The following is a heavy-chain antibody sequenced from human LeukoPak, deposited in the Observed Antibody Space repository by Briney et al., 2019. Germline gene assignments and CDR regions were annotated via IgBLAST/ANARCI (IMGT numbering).Heavy chain of an antibody. CDR3: ARGRGSGSYYSVPPYRIFDY. J-gene: IGHJ4*02. V-gene: IGHV4-34*01. Sequence: SETLSLTCAVYGGSFSGYYWSWIRQPPGKGLEWIGEINHSGSTNYNPSLKSRVTISVDTSKNQFSLKLSSVTAADTAVYYCARGRGSGSYYSVPPYRIFDYWGQGTLVTVSS. CDR2: INHSGST. D-gene: IGHD3-10*01. CDR1: GGSFSGYY.